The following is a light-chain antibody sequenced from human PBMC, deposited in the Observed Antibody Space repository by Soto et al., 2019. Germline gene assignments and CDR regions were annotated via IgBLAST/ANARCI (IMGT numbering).Light chain of an antibody. CDR3: QQYGSSPWT. J-gene: IGKJ1*01. Sequence: EIVLTQSPGTLSLSPGERATLSCRASQSVSSSYLAWYQQKPGQAPRLLIYGASSRSTGIPDRFSGSGSGTDFTLTISRVEPEDFAVYYCQQYGSSPWTFGHGTKVEIK. CDR2: GAS. V-gene: IGKV3-20*01. CDR1: QSVSSSY.